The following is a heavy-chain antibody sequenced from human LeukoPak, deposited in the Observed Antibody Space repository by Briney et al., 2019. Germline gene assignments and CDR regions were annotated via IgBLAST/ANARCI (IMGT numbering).Heavy chain of an antibody. CDR3: AKSRGSGSSMARGVNFDY. D-gene: IGHD3-10*01. J-gene: IGHJ4*02. Sequence: GGSLRLSCAASGFTFSSYWMSWVRQAPGKGLEWVANIKQDGSEKYYVDSVKGRFTISRDNAKNTLFLQMNSLRAEDTAVYYCAKSRGSGSSMARGVNFDYWGQGTLVTVSS. CDR1: GFTFSSYW. V-gene: IGHV3-7*03. CDR2: IKQDGSEK.